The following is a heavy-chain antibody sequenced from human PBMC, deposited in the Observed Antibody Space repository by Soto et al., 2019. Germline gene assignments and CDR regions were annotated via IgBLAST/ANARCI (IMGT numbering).Heavy chain of an antibody. J-gene: IGHJ4*02. CDR3: ARGNSGDDDEFDY. V-gene: IGHV1-2*02. D-gene: IGHD5-12*01. Sequence: QVHLVQSGADVKKPGASLKVSCKASGYTFTGYYIHWVRQAPGQGLEWMGWVNPNSGGTGYAQRFQRRVTMTRDTSISSVYMELSRLRSDDTATYYCARGNSGDDDEFDYWGQGTPVTVSS. CDR1: GYTFTGYY. CDR2: VNPNSGGT.